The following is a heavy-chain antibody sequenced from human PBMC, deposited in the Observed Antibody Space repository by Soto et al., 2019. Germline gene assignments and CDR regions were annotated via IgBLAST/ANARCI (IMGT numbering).Heavy chain of an antibody. D-gene: IGHD1-1*01. CDR1: GFTFSSYA. CDR3: AKDGSPGEYAYYYFYMDV. CDR2: ISGSGGST. V-gene: IGHV3-23*01. J-gene: IGHJ6*03. Sequence: EVQLLESGGGLVQPGGSLRLSCAASGFTFSSYAMSWVRQAPGKWLEWVSAISGSGGSTYYADSVQGRFTISIDNSKNTLYLQMNSLRAEDTAVYYCAKDGSPGEYAYYYFYMDVWCKGTSVTVAS.